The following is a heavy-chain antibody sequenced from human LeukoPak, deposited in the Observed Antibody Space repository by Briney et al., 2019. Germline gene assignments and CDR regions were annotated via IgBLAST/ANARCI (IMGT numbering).Heavy chain of an antibody. J-gene: IGHJ4*02. CDR2: IKQDGSEK. CDR1: GFTFSSYW. V-gene: IGHV3-7*01. CDR3: ARDHGVTAIRGYFDY. Sequence: GGSLRLSCAASGFTFSSYWMSWVRQAPGKGLEWVANIKQDGSEKYYVDSVKGRFTISRDNAKNSLYLQMNSLRAEDTAVYYCARDHGVTAIRGYFDYWGQGTLVTVSS. D-gene: IGHD2-21*02.